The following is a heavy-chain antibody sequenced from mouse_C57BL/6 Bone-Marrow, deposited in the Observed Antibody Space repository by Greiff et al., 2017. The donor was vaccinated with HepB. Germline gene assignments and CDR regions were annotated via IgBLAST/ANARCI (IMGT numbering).Heavy chain of an antibody. CDR3: ARGYYGSSPFAY. CDR2: IYPRDGST. Sequence: VKLQESDAELVKPGASVKLSCKASGYTFTDHTIHWMKQRPEQGLEWIGYIYPRDGSTKYNEKFKGKATLTADKSSSTAYMQLNSLTSEDSAVYFCARGYYGSSPFAYWGQGTLVTVSA. D-gene: IGHD1-1*01. CDR1: GYTFTDHT. V-gene: IGHV1-78*01. J-gene: IGHJ3*01.